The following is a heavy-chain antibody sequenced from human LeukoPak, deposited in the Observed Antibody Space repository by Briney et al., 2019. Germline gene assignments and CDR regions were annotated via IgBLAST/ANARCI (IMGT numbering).Heavy chain of an antibody. CDR2: INPNSGGT. J-gene: IGHJ4*02. Sequence: ASVKVSCKASGYTFTGYYMHWVRQAPGQGLEWMGWINPNSGGTNYAQKFQGWVTMTRDTSISTAYMELRSLRSDDTAVYYCARGRYSSPADYWGQGTLVTVSS. D-gene: IGHD6-13*01. V-gene: IGHV1-2*04. CDR1: GYTFTGYY. CDR3: ARGRYSSPADY.